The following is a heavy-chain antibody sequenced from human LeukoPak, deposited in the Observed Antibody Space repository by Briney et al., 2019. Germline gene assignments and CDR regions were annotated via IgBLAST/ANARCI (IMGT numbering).Heavy chain of an antibody. CDR1: GGSFSGYY. V-gene: IGHV4-34*01. CDR3: ARGVSSSWANWFDP. D-gene: IGHD6-13*01. CDR2: INHSGST. J-gene: IGHJ5*02. Sequence: SETLSLTCAVYGGSFSGYYWSWIRQPPGKGLEWIGEINHSGSTNYNPSLKSRVTISVDTSKNQFSLKLSSVTAADTAVYYCARGVSSSWANWFDPWGQGTLVTVSS.